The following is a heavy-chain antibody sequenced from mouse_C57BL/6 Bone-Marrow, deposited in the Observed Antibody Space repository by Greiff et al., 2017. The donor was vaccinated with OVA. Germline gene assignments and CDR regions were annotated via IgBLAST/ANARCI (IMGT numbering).Heavy chain of an antibody. D-gene: IGHD1-1*01. Sequence: QVQLQQPGAELVKPGASVKLSCKASGYTFTSYWMHWVKQRPGQGLEWIGMIHPNSGSTNYNEKFKSKATLTVDKSSSTAYMQLSSLTSEDSAVYYCAHYCGSSPYYFDYWGQGTTLTVSS. V-gene: IGHV1-64*01. CDR1: GYTFTSYW. J-gene: IGHJ2*01. CDR3: AHYCGSSPYYFDY. CDR2: IHPNSGST.